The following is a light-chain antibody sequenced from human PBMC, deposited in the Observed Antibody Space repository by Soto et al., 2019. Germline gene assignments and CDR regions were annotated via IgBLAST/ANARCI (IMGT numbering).Light chain of an antibody. CDR2: EVN. J-gene: IGLJ3*02. CDR3: CSHVGGSSPQWV. CDR1: SNDVGGYNL. Sequence: QSALTQPASVSGSPGQSITISCTGTSNDVGGYNLVSWFQQHPGKAPELMISEVNKRPSGVSYRFSGSKSANTASLTISGLQAEDEADYYCCSHVGGSSPQWVFGGGTKVTVL. V-gene: IGLV2-23*02.